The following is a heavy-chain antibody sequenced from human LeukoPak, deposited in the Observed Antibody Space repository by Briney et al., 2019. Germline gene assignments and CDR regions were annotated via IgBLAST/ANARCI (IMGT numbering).Heavy chain of an antibody. J-gene: IGHJ4*02. CDR2: INHSGST. CDR3: ARSPCSSTSCPHRNLFDY. D-gene: IGHD2-2*01. V-gene: IGHV4-34*01. Sequence: PSETLSLTCAVYGGSFSGYYWSWIRQPPGKGLEWIGEINHSGSTNYNPSLKSRVTISVDTSKNQFSLKLSSVTAADTAVYYCARSPCSSTSCPHRNLFDYWGQGTLVTVSS. CDR1: GGSFSGYY.